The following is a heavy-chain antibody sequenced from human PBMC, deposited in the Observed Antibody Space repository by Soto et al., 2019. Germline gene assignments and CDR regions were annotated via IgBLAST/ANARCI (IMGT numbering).Heavy chain of an antibody. CDR2: LIPIFGTA. D-gene: IGHD1-1*01. Sequence: QVQLVQSGAEVKKPGSSVKVSCKASGGTFSSHAISWVRQAPGQGLEWMGGLIPIFGTANYAQKFQGRVTITADESTNTAYMDLCSLRSEDTAVYYCASPDAYKGYYNGMDVWGQGTTVTVSS. CDR3: ASPDAYKGYYNGMDV. CDR1: GGTFSSHA. J-gene: IGHJ6*02. V-gene: IGHV1-69*12.